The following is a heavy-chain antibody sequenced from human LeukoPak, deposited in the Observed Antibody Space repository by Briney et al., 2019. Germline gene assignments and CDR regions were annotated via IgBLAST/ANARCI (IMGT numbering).Heavy chain of an antibody. CDR3: ARVTQKTYYDFWSGYYHFDY. J-gene: IGHJ4*02. Sequence: ASVKVSCKASGYTFTSYGISWVRQAPGQGLEWMGWISAYNGNTNYAQKLQGRVTMTTDTSTSTAYMELRSLRSDDTAVYYCARVTQKTYYDFWSGYYHFDYWGQGTLVTVSS. CDR1: GYTFTSYG. D-gene: IGHD3-3*01. V-gene: IGHV1-18*01. CDR2: ISAYNGNT.